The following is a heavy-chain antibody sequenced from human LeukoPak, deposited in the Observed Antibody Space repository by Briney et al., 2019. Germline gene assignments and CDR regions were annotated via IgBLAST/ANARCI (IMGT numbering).Heavy chain of an antibody. CDR3: ASVAYCGGDCYDDY. CDR2: ISSSSSYI. CDR1: GFTFSSYA. V-gene: IGHV3-21*01. Sequence: GGSLRLSCAASGFTFSSYAMSWVRQAPGKGLEWVSSISSSSSYIYYADSVKGRFTISRDNAKNSLYLQMNSLRAEDTAVYYCASVAYCGGDCYDDYWGQGTLVTASS. J-gene: IGHJ4*02. D-gene: IGHD2-21*02.